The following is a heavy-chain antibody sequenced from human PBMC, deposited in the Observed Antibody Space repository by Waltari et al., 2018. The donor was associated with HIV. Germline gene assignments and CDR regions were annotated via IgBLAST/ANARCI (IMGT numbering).Heavy chain of an antibody. CDR3: AKGLALRQWSVADF. V-gene: IGHV3-23*01. D-gene: IGHD6-19*01. Sequence: EVQLLESGGGLVQPGGSLRLSCAASGFTFSNYAMTWVRQAPGKGLEWVSGILGNGDGTYDADSVKGRFTISRDNSKNMLYLQMNSLRVEDTAVYYCAKGLALRQWSVADFWGQGTLVTVSS. CDR2: ILGNGDGT. CDR1: GFTFSNYA. J-gene: IGHJ1*01.